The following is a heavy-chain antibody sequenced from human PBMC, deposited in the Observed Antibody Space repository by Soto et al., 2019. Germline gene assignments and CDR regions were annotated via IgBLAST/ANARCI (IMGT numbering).Heavy chain of an antibody. CDR3: ARKGLAIFGY. CDR1: GFTFSSYE. D-gene: IGHD3-9*01. CDR2: ISSSGGTI. V-gene: IGHV3-48*03. Sequence: GSLRLSCAASGFTFSSYEMNWVRQAPGKGLEWVSYISSSGGTIYYADSVRGRFTISRDNAKNSLYLQMNSLRAEDTAVYYCARKGLAIFGYWGQGTLVTVSS. J-gene: IGHJ4*02.